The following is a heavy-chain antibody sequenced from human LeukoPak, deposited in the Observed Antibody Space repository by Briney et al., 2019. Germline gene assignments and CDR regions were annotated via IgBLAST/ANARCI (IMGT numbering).Heavy chain of an antibody. CDR3: ARYKTARDYFDY. V-gene: IGHV3-53*01. CDR2: IYSGGSR. Sequence: GGSLRLSCAASGFTFSSYWMTWVRQAPGKGLEWVSIIYSGGSRYYADSVKGRFTISRDNSKNTLYLQMNTLRAEDTAVYYCARYKTARDYFDYWGQGTLVTVSS. CDR1: GFTFSSYW. D-gene: IGHD2-21*02. J-gene: IGHJ4*02.